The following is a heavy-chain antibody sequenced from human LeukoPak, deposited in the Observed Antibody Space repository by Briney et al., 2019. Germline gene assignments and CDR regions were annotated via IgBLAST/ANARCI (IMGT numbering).Heavy chain of an antibody. CDR2: IYGSGST. CDR1: GFTFSSYA. V-gene: IGHV4-4*07. D-gene: IGHD3-10*01. CDR3: ARDSGTTGEVKFDP. Sequence: GSLRLSCAASGFTFSSYAMSWIRQPAGKGLEGIGRIYGSGSTDYNPSLKSRVTMSIDTSKNQFSLNLISVTAADTAVYYCARDSGTTGEVKFDPWGQGTLVTVSS. J-gene: IGHJ5*02.